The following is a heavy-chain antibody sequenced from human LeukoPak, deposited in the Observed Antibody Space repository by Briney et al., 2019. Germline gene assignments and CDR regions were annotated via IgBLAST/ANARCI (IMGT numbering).Heavy chain of an antibody. V-gene: IGHV4-59*01. CDR3: ARRVSSTRFDP. Sequence: SETLSLTCTVSGGSISSYYWNWVRQPPGKGLEWIGYIYYTGSTNYNPSLKSRVTMSVETSKNQFSLKLSSVTAADTAVYYCARRVSSTRFDPWGQGTLVTVSS. J-gene: IGHJ5*02. D-gene: IGHD2-2*01. CDR1: GGSISSYY. CDR2: IYYTGST.